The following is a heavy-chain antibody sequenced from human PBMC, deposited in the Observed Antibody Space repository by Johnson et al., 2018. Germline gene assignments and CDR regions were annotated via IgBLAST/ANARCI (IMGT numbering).Heavy chain of an antibody. CDR1: GFTFDDYA. V-gene: IGHV3-9*01. J-gene: IGHJ1*01. Sequence: EVQLVESGGGLVQPGRSLRLSCAASGFTFDDYAMHWVRQAPGKGLEWVSGISWNSGSIGYADSVEGRFTISSDNAKNSLYLQMNSLRPEDTALYYCAKAPVGWLGEGAEYFQHWGQGTLVTVSS. CDR2: ISWNSGSI. D-gene: IGHD3-3*01. CDR3: AKAPVGWLGEGAEYFQH.